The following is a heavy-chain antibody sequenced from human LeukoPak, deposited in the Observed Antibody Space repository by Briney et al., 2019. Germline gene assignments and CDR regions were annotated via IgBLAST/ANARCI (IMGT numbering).Heavy chain of an antibody. CDR1: GGSISSYY. CDR3: ARDRTYDFWKGNGMDV. D-gene: IGHD3-3*01. CDR2: IYYSGST. Sequence: SETLSLTCTVSGGSISSYYWSWIRQPPGKGLEWIGYIYYSGSTNYNPSLKSRVTMSVDTSKNQFPLKLSSVTAADTAVYYCARDRTYDFWKGNGMDVWGQGTTVTVSS. V-gene: IGHV4-59*12. J-gene: IGHJ6*02.